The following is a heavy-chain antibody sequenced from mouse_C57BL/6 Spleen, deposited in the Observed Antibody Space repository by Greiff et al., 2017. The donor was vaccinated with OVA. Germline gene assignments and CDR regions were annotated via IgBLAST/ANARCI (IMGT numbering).Heavy chain of an antibody. V-gene: IGHV1-59*01. Sequence: QVQLQQPGAELVRPGTSVKLSCKASGYTFTSYWMHWVKQRPGQGLEWIGVIDPSDSYTNYNQKFKGKATLTVDTSSSTASMQLSSLTSEDSAVYDCARGSSYYGSSHWYFDVWGTGTTVTVSS. J-gene: IGHJ1*03. CDR2: IDPSDSYT. CDR3: ARGSSYYGSSHWYFDV. D-gene: IGHD1-1*01. CDR1: GYTFTSYW.